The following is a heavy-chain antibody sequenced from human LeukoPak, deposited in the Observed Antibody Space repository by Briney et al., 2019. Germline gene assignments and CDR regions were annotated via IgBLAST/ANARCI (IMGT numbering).Heavy chain of an antibody. J-gene: IGHJ4*02. CDR3: ARGTVTTGVGFDY. D-gene: IGHD4-23*01. CDR1: GFTFSSYG. CDR2: IRYDGSNK. V-gene: IGHV3-30*02. Sequence: GGSLRLSCAASGFTFSSYGMHWVRQAPGKGLEWVAFIRYDGSNKYYADSVKGRFTISRDNSKNTLYLQMNSLRAEDTAVYYCARGTVTTGVGFDYWGQGTLVTVSS.